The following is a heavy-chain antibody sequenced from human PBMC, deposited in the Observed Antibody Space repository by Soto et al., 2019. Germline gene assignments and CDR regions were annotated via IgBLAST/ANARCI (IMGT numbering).Heavy chain of an antibody. V-gene: IGHV3-13*01. CDR3: VTGRPTHWYS. Sequence: EVQLVESGGGLVQPGGSLRLSCAASGFTFRSFDMHWVRQATGKGLEWGPGIGGAGDTYYPGCVKGRFTISRENDKNSLYLQMNSLRAGDTAVYSCVTGRPTHWYSWGQGTLVTVSS. J-gene: IGHJ1*01. CDR2: IGGAGDT. D-gene: IGHD2-21*01. CDR1: GFTFRSFD.